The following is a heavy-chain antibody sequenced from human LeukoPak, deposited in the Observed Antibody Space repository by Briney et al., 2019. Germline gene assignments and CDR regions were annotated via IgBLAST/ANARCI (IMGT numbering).Heavy chain of an antibody. J-gene: IGHJ4*02. CDR2: ISSSGSTI. CDR1: GFTFSSYE. V-gene: IGHV3-48*03. D-gene: IGHD1-26*01. CDR3: ARDLGGGTFDY. Sequence: GGSLRLSCAASGFTFSSYEMNWVRQAPGKGLEWVSCISSSGSTIYYADSVKGRFTISRDNAKNSLYLQMNSLRAEDTAVYYCARDLGGGTFDYWGQGTLVTVSS.